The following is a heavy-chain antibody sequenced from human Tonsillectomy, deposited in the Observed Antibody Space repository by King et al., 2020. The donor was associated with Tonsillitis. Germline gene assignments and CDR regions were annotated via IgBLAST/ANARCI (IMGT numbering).Heavy chain of an antibody. Sequence: VQLVESGGGLVKPGGSLRLSCAASGFSFRSYSMNWVRQAPGKGLEWVSSISESSSFINYADSVEGRLTISRDNAKNSLYLQMKSLRVEDTAVYYCARGLENGFDPWGQGTLVTVSS. V-gene: IGHV3-21*01. CDR1: GFSFRSYS. J-gene: IGHJ5*02. CDR3: ARGLENGFDP. CDR2: ISESSSFI.